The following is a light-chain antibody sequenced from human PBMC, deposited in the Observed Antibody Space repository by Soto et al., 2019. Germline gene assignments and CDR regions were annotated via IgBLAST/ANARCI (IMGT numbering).Light chain of an antibody. CDR3: QQSYSTPYT. CDR1: QSISGY. Sequence: DIQMTQSPSSLSASVGDRVTITCRASQSISGYLNWYQQKPGKAPKLLIYAASSLQGGVPSRFSGSGSGTHFTLTISSLQFEDFATYYCQQSYSTPYTFGQGTKLEIK. CDR2: AAS. J-gene: IGKJ2*01. V-gene: IGKV1-39*01.